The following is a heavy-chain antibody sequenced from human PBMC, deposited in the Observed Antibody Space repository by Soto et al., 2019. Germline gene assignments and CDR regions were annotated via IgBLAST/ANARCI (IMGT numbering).Heavy chain of an antibody. CDR3: ARDRRASGTYDGMDV. Sequence: QVHLVQSGAEVKKPGASVKVSCETSGYNFSAYYIHWVRQTPGQGLEWMGWINSDSGDTTYAQKFQGRVTMTRDMSTSVAYMELSRLTPDERAVYYCARDRRASGTYDGMDVWGQGTPVAVS. CDR1: GYNFSAYY. V-gene: IGHV1-2*02. J-gene: IGHJ6*02. D-gene: IGHD3-10*01. CDR2: INSDSGDT.